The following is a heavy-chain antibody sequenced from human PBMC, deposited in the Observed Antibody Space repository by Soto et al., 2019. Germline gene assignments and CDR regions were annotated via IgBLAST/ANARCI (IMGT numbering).Heavy chain of an antibody. CDR2: IYYSGST. CDR3: ARVWFSSGVDY. D-gene: IGHD3-22*01. J-gene: IGHJ4*02. V-gene: IGHV4-31*03. Sequence: SETLSLTCTVSGGSIRGYYWSWIRQHPGKGLEWIGYIYYSGSTYYNPSLKSRVTISVDTSKNQFSLKLSSVTAADTAVYYCARVWFSSGVDYWGQGTLVTVSS. CDR1: GGSIRGYY.